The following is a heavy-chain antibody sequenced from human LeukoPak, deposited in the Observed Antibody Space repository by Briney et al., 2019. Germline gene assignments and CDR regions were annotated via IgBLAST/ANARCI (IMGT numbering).Heavy chain of an antibody. CDR2: IDPSDTYT. V-gene: IGHV5-10-1*01. D-gene: IGHD3-10*01. CDR1: GYSFTSYW. CDR3: ARAAELLWFGESNWFDP. Sequence: AESLRISCKGSGYSFTSYWISWVRQMPGKGLEWMGRIDPSDTYTNYSPSFQGHVTISADKSISTAYLQWSSLKASDTAMYYCARAAELLWFGESNWFDPWGQGTLVTVSS. J-gene: IGHJ5*02.